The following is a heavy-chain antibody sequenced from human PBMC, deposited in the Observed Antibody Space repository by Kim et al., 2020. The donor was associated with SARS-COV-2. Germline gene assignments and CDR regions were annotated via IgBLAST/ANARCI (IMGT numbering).Heavy chain of an antibody. CDR1: GDSVSSNSAV. CDR2: TYYKSKWSK. J-gene: IGHJ5*02. CDR3: ARGDQWLGP. V-gene: IGHV6-1*01. Sequence: SQTLSLTCAISGDSVSSNSAVWNWVRQSPSRGLEWLGRTYYKSKWSKNYAVSVKSRITINPDTSKNQFSLQLNSVTPEDTAVYYCARGDQWLGPWGQGTLVTVSS. D-gene: IGHD6-19*01.